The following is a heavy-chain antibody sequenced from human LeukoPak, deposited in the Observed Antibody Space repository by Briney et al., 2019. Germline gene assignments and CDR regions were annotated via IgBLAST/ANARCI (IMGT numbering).Heavy chain of an antibody. Sequence: GGSLRLSCAASGFTFSSYWMSWVRQAPGTGLEWVANIHQDGSEKYYVDSVKGRFTISRDNAKNSLYLQMNSLRAEDTAIYYCGRESSSSTFDYWGQGTLVTASS. J-gene: IGHJ4*02. CDR1: GFTFSSYW. V-gene: IGHV3-7*01. D-gene: IGHD5/OR15-5a*01. CDR3: GRESSSSTFDY. CDR2: IHQDGSEK.